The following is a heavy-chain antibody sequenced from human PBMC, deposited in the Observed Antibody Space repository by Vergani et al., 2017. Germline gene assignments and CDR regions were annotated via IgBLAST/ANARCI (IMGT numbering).Heavy chain of an antibody. CDR1: GGSFSGYY. J-gene: IGHJ5*02. CDR2: INHSGST. V-gene: IGHV4-34*01. D-gene: IGHD3-10*01. Sequence: QVQLQQWGAGLLKPSETLSLTCAVYGGSFSGYYWSWIRQPPGKGLEWIGEINHSGSTNYNPSLQSRVTISVDTSKNQFSLKLSSVNAADTAVYYCARGGRLYGSGSPSRRGWFDPWGQGTLVTVSS. CDR3: ARGGRLYGSGSPSRRGWFDP.